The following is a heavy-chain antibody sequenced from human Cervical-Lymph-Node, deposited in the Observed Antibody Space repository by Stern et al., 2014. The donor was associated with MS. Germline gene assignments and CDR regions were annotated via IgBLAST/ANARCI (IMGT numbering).Heavy chain of an antibody. Sequence: VPLEESGAEVKKPGSSVKVSCKASGDTFSSYAIHWVRQVPGQGLEWMGGIPTVFGTTNYAQKFQGRVTITADKSTNTAYMELMTLRSEDTAVYYCARGGGLVGYFDYWGQGALVSVSS. D-gene: IGHD1-26*01. CDR3: ARGGGLVGYFDY. CDR2: IPTVFGTT. V-gene: IGHV1-69*06. J-gene: IGHJ4*02. CDR1: GDTFSSYA.